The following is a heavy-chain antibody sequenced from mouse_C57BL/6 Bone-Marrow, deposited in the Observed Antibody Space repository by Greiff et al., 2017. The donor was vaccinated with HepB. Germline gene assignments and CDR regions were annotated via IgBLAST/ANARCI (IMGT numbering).Heavy chain of an antibody. CDR2: IDPETGGT. Sequence: QVQLQQPGAELVMPGASVKLSCKASGYTFTSYWMHWVKQTPVHGLEWIGAIDPETGGTAYNQKFKGKAILTADKSSSTSYMELRSLTSEDSAVYYCIDLDYWGQGTTLTVSS. J-gene: IGHJ2*01. CDR1: GYTFTSYW. CDR3: IDLDY. V-gene: IGHV1-15*01.